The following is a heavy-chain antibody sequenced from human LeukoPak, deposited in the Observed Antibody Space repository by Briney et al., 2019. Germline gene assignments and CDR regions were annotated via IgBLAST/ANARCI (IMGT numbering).Heavy chain of an antibody. D-gene: IGHD3-16*01. J-gene: IGHJ4*02. Sequence: GGSLRLSCAASGYTVSSNYMSWVRQAPGKGLEWVSVIYSGGSTYYADSVKGRFTISRDNSKNTLYLQMNSLRAEDTAVYYCASSGGVPYYFDYWGQGTLVTVSS. CDR1: GYTVSSNY. V-gene: IGHV3-66*02. CDR3: ASSGGVPYYFDY. CDR2: IYSGGST.